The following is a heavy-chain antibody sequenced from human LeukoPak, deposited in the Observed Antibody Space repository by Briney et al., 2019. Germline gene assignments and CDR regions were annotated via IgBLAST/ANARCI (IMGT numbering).Heavy chain of an antibody. CDR1: GFTFNIYG. D-gene: IGHD2-15*01. CDR2: IRYDGRSE. Sequence: PGGSLRLSCAASGFTFNIYGMHWVRQTPGKGLEWAASIRYDGRSEFYGDSVKGRFTISRDNSKNTLLQMNSLRAEDTAVYYCAKLDGVWVVVSATDTVFDYWGQGILVTVSS. V-gene: IGHV3-30*02. J-gene: IGHJ4*02. CDR3: AKLDGVWVVVSATDTVFDY.